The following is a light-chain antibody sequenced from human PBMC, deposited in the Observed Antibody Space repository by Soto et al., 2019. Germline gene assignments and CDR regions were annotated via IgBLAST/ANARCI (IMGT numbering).Light chain of an antibody. Sequence: EIVLTQSPATLSLSPGERATVSCRASQSVRTYLAWHQQKVGQTPRLLTYDASDRAPGIPTMFSGSGSGTDITLTISSLEPEDFAVYYWQQRENGLTFGGGTRVDIK. V-gene: IGKV3-11*01. CDR1: QSVRTY. CDR3: QQRENGLT. CDR2: DAS. J-gene: IGKJ4*01.